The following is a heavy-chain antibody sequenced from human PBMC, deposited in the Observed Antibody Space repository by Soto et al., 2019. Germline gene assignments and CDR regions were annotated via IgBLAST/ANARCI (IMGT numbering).Heavy chain of an antibody. CDR1: GGSISSSSYY. J-gene: IGHJ4*02. D-gene: IGHD3-22*01. Sequence: SETLSLTCTVSGGSISSSSYYWGWIRQPPGKGLEWIGSIYYSGSTYYNPSLKSRVTISVDTSKNQFSLKLSSVTAADTAVYYCVQGSGYSSSFDYWGQGTLVTVSS. CDR3: VQGSGYSSSFDY. CDR2: IYYSGST. V-gene: IGHV4-39*01.